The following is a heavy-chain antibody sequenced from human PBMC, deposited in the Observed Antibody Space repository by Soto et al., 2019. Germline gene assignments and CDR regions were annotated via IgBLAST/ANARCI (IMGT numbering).Heavy chain of an antibody. D-gene: IGHD4-17*01. CDR3: ARDSRGDYGYWFDP. V-gene: IGHV1-69*12. Sequence: QVQLVQSGAEVKKPGSSVKVSCKASGGTFSSYAISWVRQAPGQGLEWMGGIIPIFGTANYAQKFQGRVTXXAXEXXSTAYMELSSLRSEDTAVYYCARDSRGDYGYWFDPWGQGTLVTVSS. CDR1: GGTFSSYA. CDR2: IIPIFGTA. J-gene: IGHJ5*02.